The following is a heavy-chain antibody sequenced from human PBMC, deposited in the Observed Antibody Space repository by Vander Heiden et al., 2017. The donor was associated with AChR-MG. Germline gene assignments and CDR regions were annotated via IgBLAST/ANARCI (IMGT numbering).Heavy chain of an antibody. Sequence: QVQLVESGGGVAQPGRSLRLSCAASGFTFSSYGMHWVRQAPGKGLELVAVVSHDGKVQYYGDSVNGRFTISRDNSKNSLYLQMNSLRPEDTAVYYCAKGQNQRRSQVLDYWGEGTLVAVAS. V-gene: IGHV3-30*18. J-gene: IGHJ4*02. CDR1: GFTFSSYG. D-gene: IGHD6-25*01. CDR2: VSHDGKVQ. CDR3: AKGQNQRRSQVLDY.